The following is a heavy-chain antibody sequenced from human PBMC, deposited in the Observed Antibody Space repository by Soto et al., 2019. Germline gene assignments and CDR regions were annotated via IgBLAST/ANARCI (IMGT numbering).Heavy chain of an antibody. V-gene: IGHV3-30-3*01. CDR2: ISYDGSNK. CDR3: AKDYGDYFPIPGANDF. J-gene: IGHJ4*02. Sequence: QVQLVESGGGVVQPGRSLRLSCAASGFTFSSYAMHWVRQAPGKGLEWVAVISYDGSNKYYADSVKGRFTISRDNSNNXLYLQMISLRAEDTAGYYCAKDYGDYFPIPGANDFWGQGTLVNVSS. D-gene: IGHD4-17*01. CDR1: GFTFSSYA.